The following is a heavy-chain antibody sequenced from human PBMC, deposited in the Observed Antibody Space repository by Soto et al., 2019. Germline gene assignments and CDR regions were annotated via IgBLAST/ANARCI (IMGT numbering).Heavy chain of an antibody. V-gene: IGHV3-11*01. CDR3: ASDLGVMVASTNLYC. CDR1: GFTFSDYY. CDR2: ISSSGSTL. J-gene: IGHJ4*02. Sequence: PGGSLRLSCAASGFTFSDYYMSWIRQAPGKGLEWVSYISSSGSTLYYADSVKGRFTISRDNAKNSLYLQMNSLRAEDTAVYYCASDLGVMVASTNLYCWGQETRVTVSS. D-gene: IGHD2-15*01.